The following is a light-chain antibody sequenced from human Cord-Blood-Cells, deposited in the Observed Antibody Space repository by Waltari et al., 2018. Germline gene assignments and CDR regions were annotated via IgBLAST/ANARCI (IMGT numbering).Light chain of an antibody. CDR3: CSYAGSSTYV. Sequence: QSALTQPASVSGSPGQSLTIPCTGPSRDLGSYNLVPGYQHHPVKAPNLMIYEVSKRPSGVSNRFSGSKSGNTASLTISGLQAEDEADYYCCSYAGSSTYVFGTGTKVTVL. CDR1: SRDLGSYNL. CDR2: EVS. V-gene: IGLV2-23*02. J-gene: IGLJ1*01.